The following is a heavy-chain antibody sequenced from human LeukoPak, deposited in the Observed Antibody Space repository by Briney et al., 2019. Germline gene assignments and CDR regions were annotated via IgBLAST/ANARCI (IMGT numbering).Heavy chain of an antibody. Sequence: GASVKVSCKASGYTFTSYGISWVRQAPGQGLEWMGWISAYNGNTNYAQKLQGRVTMTTDTSTSTAYMELRSLRSDDTAVYYCARAPFGEVQNYYMDVWGKGTTVTVSS. CDR3: ARAPFGEVQNYYMDV. CDR1: GYTFTSYG. CDR2: ISAYNGNT. V-gene: IGHV1-18*01. J-gene: IGHJ6*03. D-gene: IGHD3-16*01.